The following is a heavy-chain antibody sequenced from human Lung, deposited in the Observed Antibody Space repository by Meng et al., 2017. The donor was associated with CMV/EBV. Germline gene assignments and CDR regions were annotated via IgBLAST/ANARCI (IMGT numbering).Heavy chain of an antibody. CDR2: IYYTGST. CDR1: GGSISSGDYY. CDR3: ARVGGCSGGGCYHRLFDY. Sequence: QVQLQESGPGLVRPSQPLALTCTVSGGSISSGDYYWIWIRQPPGKGLEWIGYIYYTGSTYYNPSLKSRVIISVDTSKNQFSLKLNSVTAADTAVYYCARVGGCSGGGCYHRLFDYWGQGTLVTVSS. J-gene: IGHJ4*02. D-gene: IGHD2-15*01. V-gene: IGHV4-30-4*01.